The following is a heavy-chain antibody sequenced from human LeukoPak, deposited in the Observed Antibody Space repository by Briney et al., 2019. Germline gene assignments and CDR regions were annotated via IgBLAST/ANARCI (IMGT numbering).Heavy chain of an antibody. Sequence: PGGSLRHSCEASGFTFTNYAMTWVRQAPGKGLEWVSIISGSGGSTYYADSVKGRFTVSRDNSKNTLYLQMNSLRAEDTAVYYCAKCEHNYEVDNWGRGTLVTVSS. CDR2: ISGSGGST. V-gene: IGHV3-23*01. CDR3: AKCEHNYEVDN. J-gene: IGHJ4*02. CDR1: GFTFTNYA. D-gene: IGHD1-1*01.